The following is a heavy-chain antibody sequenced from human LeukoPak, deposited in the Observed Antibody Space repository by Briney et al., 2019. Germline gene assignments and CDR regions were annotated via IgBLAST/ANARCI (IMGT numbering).Heavy chain of an antibody. D-gene: IGHD1-26*01. CDR3: ARGYAGATTSDY. J-gene: IGHJ4*02. CDR2: IYYSGST. Sequence: KPSETLSLTCTVSGGSISSYYWSWIRQPPGKGLEWIGYIYYSGSTNYNPSLKSRVTISVDTSKNQFSLKLSSVTAADTAVYYCARGYAGATTSDYWGQGTLVTVSS. CDR1: GGSISSYY. V-gene: IGHV4-59*01.